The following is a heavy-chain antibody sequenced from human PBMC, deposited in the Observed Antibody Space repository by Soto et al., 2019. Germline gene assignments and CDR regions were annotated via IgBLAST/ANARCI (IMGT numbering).Heavy chain of an antibody. V-gene: IGHV3-48*03. D-gene: IGHD2-21*01. CDR1: GFTFSSYD. CDR2: ISSSGSTI. Sequence: GGSLRLSCAAPGFTFSSYDMNWVRQAPGKGLEWVSYISSSGSTIYYADSVKGRFTISRDNAKNSLYLQMNSLRAEDTAVYYCARVAGPTGWFDPWGQGTLVTVSS. J-gene: IGHJ5*02. CDR3: ARVAGPTGWFDP.